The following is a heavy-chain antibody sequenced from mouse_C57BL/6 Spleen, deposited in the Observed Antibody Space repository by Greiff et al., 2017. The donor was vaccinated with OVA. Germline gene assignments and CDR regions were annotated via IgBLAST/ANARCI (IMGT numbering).Heavy chain of an antibody. CDR1: GYTFTTYP. J-gene: IGHJ1*03. CDR2: FHPYNDDT. V-gene: IGHV1-47*01. Sequence: VKVVESGAELVKPGASVKMSCKASGYTFTTYPIEWMKQNHGKSLEWIGNFHPYNDDTKYNEKFKGKATLTVEKSSSTVYLELSRLTSDDSAVYYCARGYDGYHGYFDVWGTGTTVTVSS. CDR3: ARGYDGYHGYFDV. D-gene: IGHD2-3*01.